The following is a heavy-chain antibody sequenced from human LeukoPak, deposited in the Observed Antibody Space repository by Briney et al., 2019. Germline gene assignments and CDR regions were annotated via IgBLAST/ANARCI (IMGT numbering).Heavy chain of an antibody. V-gene: IGHV3-43*02. D-gene: IGHD6-19*01. J-gene: IGHJ4*02. CDR2: ISGDGGST. CDR1: GSTFDDYA. Sequence: GGSLRLSCAASGSTFDDYAMHWVRQAPGKGLEWVSLISGDGGSTYYADSVKGRFTISRDNSKNSLYLQMNSLRTEDTALYHCAKDSPWLVQNYWGQGTLVTVSS. CDR3: AKDSPWLVQNY.